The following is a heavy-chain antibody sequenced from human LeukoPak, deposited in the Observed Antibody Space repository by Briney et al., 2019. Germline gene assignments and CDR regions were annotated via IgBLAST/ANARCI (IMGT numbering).Heavy chain of an antibody. J-gene: IGHJ4*02. D-gene: IGHD2-2*01. V-gene: IGHV3-15*01. CDR3: TTDQVVVVPAAIQFDY. CDR2: IKTTNEGGTT. Sequence: GGSLRLSCAGSVTNAWMSWVRQAPGKGLEWVGRIKTTNEGGTTDYPAPAKGRFTISRDDSKNTLYLQMNSLKTEDTAVYYCTTDQVVVVPAAIQFDYWGQGTLVTVSS. CDR1: VTNAW.